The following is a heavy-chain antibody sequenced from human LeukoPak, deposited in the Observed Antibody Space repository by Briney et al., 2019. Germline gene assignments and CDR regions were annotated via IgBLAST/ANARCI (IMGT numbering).Heavy chain of an antibody. CDR3: ARARYSGSYYFDY. CDR2: INTSGTT. CDR1: GGSISSYY. V-gene: IGHV4-4*07. Sequence: SETLSLTCTVSGGSISSYYWSWIRQPDGKGLEWIGRINTSGTTNYNPSLKSRVTMSVDTSMNQFSLKLSSVTAADTAVYYCARARYSGSYYFDYWGQGTLVTVSS. J-gene: IGHJ4*02. D-gene: IGHD1-26*01.